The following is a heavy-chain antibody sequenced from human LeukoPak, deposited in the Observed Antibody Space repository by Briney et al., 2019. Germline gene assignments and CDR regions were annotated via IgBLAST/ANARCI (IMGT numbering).Heavy chain of an antibody. V-gene: IGHV3-74*01. Sequence: PGGSLRLSFAASGLTLRDFWMHWVRPAPGKRLLWVSRLNSEGSSTSYADSVKGRFTISRDNAKNTVYLQMNSLRAEDTAVYYCVRETCTGACYPYYLDYWGQGTLVTVSS. CDR2: LNSEGSST. D-gene: IGHD2-8*02. J-gene: IGHJ4*02. CDR1: GLTLRDFW. CDR3: VRETCTGACYPYYLDY.